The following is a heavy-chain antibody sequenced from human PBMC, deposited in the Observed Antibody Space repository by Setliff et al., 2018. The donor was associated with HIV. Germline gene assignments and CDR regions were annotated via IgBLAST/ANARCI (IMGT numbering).Heavy chain of an antibody. CDR1: GAPISTNDHY. D-gene: IGHD6-19*01. V-gene: IGHV4-39*01. CDR3: ARQGAVTGHSFDS. Sequence: PSETLSLTCTVSGAPISTNDHYWGFIRQPPGKGLEWIANIHYGGSIFYNLSLKSRVTVSVGTSKKQFFLNLSSATTADTAVYYCARQGAVTGHSFDSWGPGALVTVS. J-gene: IGHJ4*02. CDR2: IHYGGSI.